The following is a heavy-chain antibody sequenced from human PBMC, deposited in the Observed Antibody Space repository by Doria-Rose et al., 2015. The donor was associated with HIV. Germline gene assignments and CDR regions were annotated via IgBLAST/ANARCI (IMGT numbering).Heavy chain of an antibody. J-gene: IGHJ4*02. Sequence: VQLQESGGGLVRPGGSLRLSCATSGSTFSSHRINWVRQAPGKGLEWVSPISSTSAYINYADSVRGRFTISRDNARNSLYLQMDSLRAEDTAIYYCATGVTLDYWGQGTLVTVSS. CDR3: ATGVTLDY. D-gene: IGHD3-10*01. CDR1: GSTFSSHR. V-gene: IGHV3-21*01. CDR2: ISSTSAYI.